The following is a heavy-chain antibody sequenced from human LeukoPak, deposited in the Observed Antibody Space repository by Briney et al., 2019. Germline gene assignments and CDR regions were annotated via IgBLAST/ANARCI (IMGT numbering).Heavy chain of an antibody. J-gene: IGHJ4*02. CDR2: IKQDGSVR. Sequence: PGGSLRLSCAASGFTFDSYAMSWVRQDPGKGLEWVASIKQDGSVRYYVDSVKGRFTISRDNAKNSLYLQTNSLRAEDTAVYYCAREMWQWRYWGQGTLVTVSS. CDR1: GFTFDSYA. CDR3: AREMWQWRY. V-gene: IGHV3-7*03. D-gene: IGHD6-19*01.